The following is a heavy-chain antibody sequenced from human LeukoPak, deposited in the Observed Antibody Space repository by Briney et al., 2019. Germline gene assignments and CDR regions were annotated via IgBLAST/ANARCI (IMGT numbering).Heavy chain of an antibody. CDR3: AREPRDPVPYSDFWGGILGQKKDYHYGMDV. J-gene: IGHJ6*02. CDR2: INHSGST. D-gene: IGHD3-3*01. V-gene: IGHV4-34*01. Sequence: PSETLSLTCAVYGGSFSGYYWSWIRKPPGKGLEWIGEINHSGSTNYNPSPTSRVTISVDTSKTQFSLKLSSVTAADTAVYYCAREPRDPVPYSDFWGGILGQKKDYHYGMDVWGQGTTVTVSS. CDR1: GGSFSGYY.